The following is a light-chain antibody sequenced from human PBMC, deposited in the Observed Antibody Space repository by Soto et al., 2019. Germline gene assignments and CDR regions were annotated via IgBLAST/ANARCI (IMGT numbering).Light chain of an antibody. J-gene: IGKJ1*01. CDR2: DAS. CDR3: QQYNNWPPDRT. Sequence: EIVMTQSPATLSVSPGERATLSCRASQSVSSNLAWYQQKPGQAPRLLIYDASTRATGIPARFSGSGSGTEFTLTISSLQSEDFAIYFCQQYNNWPPDRTVGQGTKVEIK. CDR1: QSVSSN. V-gene: IGKV3-15*01.